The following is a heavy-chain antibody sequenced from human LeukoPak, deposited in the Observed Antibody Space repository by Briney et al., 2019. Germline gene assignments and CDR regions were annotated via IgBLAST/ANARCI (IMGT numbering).Heavy chain of an antibody. CDR2: INWNGSGA. CDR1: GFTFDDYG. Sequence: GGSLRLSCAASGFTFDDYGMSWVRQVPGKGLEWVSGINWNGSGAGYADSVKGRFTISRDNSKNTLYLQMNSLRAEDTAVYYCARDNRDIVVVVAATYYYYYMDVWGKGTTVTVSS. J-gene: IGHJ6*03. CDR3: ARDNRDIVVVVAATYYYYYMDV. V-gene: IGHV3-20*04. D-gene: IGHD2-15*01.